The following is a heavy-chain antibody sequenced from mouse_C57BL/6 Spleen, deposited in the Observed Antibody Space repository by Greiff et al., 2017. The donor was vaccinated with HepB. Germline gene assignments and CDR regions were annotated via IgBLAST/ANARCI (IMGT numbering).Heavy chain of an antibody. D-gene: IGHD1-1*01. J-gene: IGHJ2*01. V-gene: IGHV14-4*01. CDR3: TRGTTVVASFDY. Sequence: VQLQQSGAELVRPGASVKLSCTASGFNIKDDYMHWVKQRPEQGLEWIGWIDPENGDTEYASKFQGKATITAVTSSNTAYLQLSSLTSEDTAVYYCTRGTTVVASFDYWGQGTTLTVSS. CDR2: IDPENGDT. CDR1: GFNIKDDY.